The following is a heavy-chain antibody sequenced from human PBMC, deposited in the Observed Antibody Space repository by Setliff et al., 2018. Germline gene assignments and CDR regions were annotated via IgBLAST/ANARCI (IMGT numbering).Heavy chain of an antibody. D-gene: IGHD6-25*01. CDR1: GFTFSSYT. CDR3: ARSRRPRRLQSDFDH. V-gene: IGHV3-21*01. J-gene: IGHJ4*02. CDR2: IDSSSTWI. Sequence: PGGSLRLSCAASGFTFSSYTMNWVRQAPGQGLEWVSSIDSSSTWIYYADSVKGRFTISRDSAKNSVYLQMNSLRGEDTAVYYCARSRRPRRLQSDFDHWGQGTLVTVSS.